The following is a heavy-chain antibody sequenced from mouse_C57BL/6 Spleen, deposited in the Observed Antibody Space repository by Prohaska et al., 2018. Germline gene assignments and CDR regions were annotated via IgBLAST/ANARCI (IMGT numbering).Heavy chain of an antibody. D-gene: IGHD1-1*01. CDR2: INSDGSAI. CDR1: GFTFSGFW. Sequence: EVQLLETGGGLVQPGGSRGLSCEGSGFTFSGFWMSWVRQTPGKTLEWIGDINSDGSAINYAQAIKDRFTIFRDNDKSTLDLQMSNVRSEDTATYFCMRYGSYWYFDVWGTGTTVTVSS. CDR3: MRYGSYWYFDV. J-gene: IGHJ1*03. V-gene: IGHV11-2*01.